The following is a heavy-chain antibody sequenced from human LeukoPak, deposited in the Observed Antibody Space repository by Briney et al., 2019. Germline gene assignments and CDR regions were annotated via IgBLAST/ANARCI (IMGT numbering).Heavy chain of an antibody. J-gene: IGHJ4*02. Sequence: PGESLRLSCAASGFTFSSSAMSGVRQAPGKGLEWVSAISGNGASTYYADSVKGRFTISRDNSKNTLYLQINSLRAEATAVYYCAKKSPYGGADYWGQGTLVTVSS. V-gene: IGHV3-23*01. CDR1: GFTFSSSA. D-gene: IGHD4/OR15-4a*01. CDR2: ISGNGAST. CDR3: AKKSPYGGADY.